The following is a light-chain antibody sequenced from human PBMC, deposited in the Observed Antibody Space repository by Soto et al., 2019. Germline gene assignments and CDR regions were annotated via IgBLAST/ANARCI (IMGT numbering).Light chain of an antibody. CDR1: TSDVGGYIY. Sequence: APTQPPSPSRAPGQSVTIPPPGNTSDVGGYIYVSWYQQHPGKAPKLMIYEVSKRPSGVPDRFSGSKSGNTASLTVSGLQAEDEADYYCSSYAGSNNFVFGTGTKVTVL. CDR2: EVS. J-gene: IGLJ1*01. V-gene: IGLV2-8*01. CDR3: SSYAGSNNFV.